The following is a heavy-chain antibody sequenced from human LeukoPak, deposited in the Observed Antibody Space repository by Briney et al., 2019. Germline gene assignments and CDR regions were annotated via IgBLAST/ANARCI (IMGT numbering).Heavy chain of an antibody. V-gene: IGHV4-59*01. J-gene: IGHJ6*03. CDR1: GGSISSYY. CDR3: ARTTEGGYTSDYFYYYYMDV. D-gene: IGHD5-18*01. CDR2: IYYSGST. Sequence: SETLSLTCTVSGGSISSYYWSWIRQPPGKGLEWIRYIYYSGSTNYNRSLKSRVTISVDTSKNQFSLKLRSVTAADTAVYYCARTTEGGYTSDYFYYYYMDVWGKGTTVTISS.